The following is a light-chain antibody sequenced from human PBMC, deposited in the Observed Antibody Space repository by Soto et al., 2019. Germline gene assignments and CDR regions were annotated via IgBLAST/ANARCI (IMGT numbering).Light chain of an antibody. CDR3: QQYATSPYT. CDR2: GAS. J-gene: IGKJ2*01. V-gene: IGKV3-20*01. Sequence: EIVLTQSPGTLSLSPGERATLSCRASQTVAGSYLAWYQQKPGQAPRLLIYGASNRAAGFPDRFSGSGSGTDFTLTISRLEPEDFAVYFCQQYATSPYTFGQGTKVDIK. CDR1: QTVAGSY.